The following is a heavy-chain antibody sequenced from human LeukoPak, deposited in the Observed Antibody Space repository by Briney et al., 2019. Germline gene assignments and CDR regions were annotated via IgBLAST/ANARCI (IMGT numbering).Heavy chain of an antibody. J-gene: IGHJ4*02. D-gene: IGHD3-10*01. CDR3: ARQVWFGESHFDY. Sequence: ASVKVSCKASGGTFSSCAISWVRQAPGQGLEWMGGIIPIFGTANYAQKFQGRVTITADKSTSTAYMELSSLGSEDTAVYYCARQVWFGESHFDYWGQGTLVTVSS. CDR2: IIPIFGTA. CDR1: GGTFSSCA. V-gene: IGHV1-69*06.